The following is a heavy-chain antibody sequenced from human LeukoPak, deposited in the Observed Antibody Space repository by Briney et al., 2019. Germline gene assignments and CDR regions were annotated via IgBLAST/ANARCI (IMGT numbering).Heavy chain of an antibody. J-gene: IGHJ6*03. CDR2: IYYSGST. V-gene: IGHV4-38-2*01. CDR1: GYSISSGYD. CDR3: ARYPYSNYYYYMDV. D-gene: IGHD4-11*01. Sequence: PSETLSLTCAVSGYSISSGYDWGWIRQPPGKGLEWIGSIYYSGSTYYNPSLKSRVTISVDTSKNQFSLKLSSVTAADTAVYYCARYPYSNYYYYMDVWGKGTTVTVSS.